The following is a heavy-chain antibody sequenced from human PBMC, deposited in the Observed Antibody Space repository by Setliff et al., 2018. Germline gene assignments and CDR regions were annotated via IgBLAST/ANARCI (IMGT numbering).Heavy chain of an antibody. Sequence: GESLKISCAASGFTFSSYWMHWVSQVPGKGLVWVSRINNDGSSGDYADSVKGRFTISRDNAKNTVYLQMNSLRAEDTAVYYCARTCSGSGCYAGLESWGQGTPVTVSS. CDR1: GFTFSSYW. J-gene: IGHJ4*02. D-gene: IGHD2-15*01. CDR2: INNDGSSG. V-gene: IGHV3-74*01. CDR3: ARTCSGSGCYAGLES.